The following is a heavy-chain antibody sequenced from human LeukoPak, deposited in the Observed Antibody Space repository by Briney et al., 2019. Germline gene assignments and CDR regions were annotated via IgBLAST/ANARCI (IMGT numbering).Heavy chain of an antibody. CDR2: INPNSGGT. D-gene: IGHD2-15*01. CDR3: ARVTLSEIVVFDI. V-gene: IGHV1-2*02. Sequence: ASVKVSCKASGYTFTGYYMHWVRQAPGQGLEWMGWINPNSGGTNYAQKFQGRVTMTRDTSISTAYMELSRLRSDDTAVYYCARVTLSEIVVFDIWGQGTMVTVSS. J-gene: IGHJ3*02. CDR1: GYTFTGYY.